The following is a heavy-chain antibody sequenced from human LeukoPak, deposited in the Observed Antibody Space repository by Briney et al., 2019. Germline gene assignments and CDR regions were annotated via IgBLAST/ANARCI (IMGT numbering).Heavy chain of an antibody. D-gene: IGHD5-18*01. J-gene: IGHJ4*02. V-gene: IGHV4-59*01. Sequence: SETLSLTCTVSGGSISSYYWSWIRQPPGKGLEWIGYIYYSGSTNYNPSLKSRLTISVDTSKNQFSLKLSSVTAADTAVYYCVRWGGYSYGLPYWGQGTLVTVSS. CDR2: IYYSGST. CDR3: VRWGGYSYGLPY. CDR1: GGSISSYY.